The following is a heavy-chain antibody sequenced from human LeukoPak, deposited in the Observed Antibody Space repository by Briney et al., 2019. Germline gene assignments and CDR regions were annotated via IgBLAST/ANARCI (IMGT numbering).Heavy chain of an antibody. V-gene: IGHV1-18*01. J-gene: IGHJ6*03. Sequence: GASVKVSCKASGYTFTSYGISWVRQAPGQGLEGMGWISAYNGNTNYAQKLQGRVTMTTDTSTSTAYMELRSLRSDDTAVYYCARAVYSSSWHYYYYMDVWGKGTTVTVSS. CDR1: GYTFTSYG. CDR2: ISAYNGNT. D-gene: IGHD6-13*01. CDR3: ARAVYSSSWHYYYYMDV.